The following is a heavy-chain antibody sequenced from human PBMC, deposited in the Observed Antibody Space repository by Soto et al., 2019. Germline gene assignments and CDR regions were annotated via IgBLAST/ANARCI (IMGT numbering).Heavy chain of an antibody. CDR2: ISYSGTT. CDR3: ARRGSSTSWYWFDP. V-gene: IGHV4-31*03. CDR1: GGSISSGGYS. J-gene: IGHJ5*02. D-gene: IGHD2-2*01. Sequence: QVQLQESGPGLVKASQTLSLTCTVSGGSISSGGYSWSWIRHHPGKGLEWIGYISYSGTTYSNPSLRSRLTRSVDASKNQFSLRLNSMSAADTAVYYCARRGSSTSWYWFDPWGQGTLVTVSS.